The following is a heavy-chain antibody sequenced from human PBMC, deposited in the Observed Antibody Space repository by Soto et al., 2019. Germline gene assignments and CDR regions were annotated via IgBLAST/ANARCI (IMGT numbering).Heavy chain of an antibody. J-gene: IGHJ4*02. D-gene: IGHD6-6*01. CDR3: ASLIAANAN. CDR1: GGSISSSNW. Sequence: QVQLQESGPGLVKPSGTLSLTCAVSGGSISSSNWWSWVRQPPGKGLEWIGEIYHSGSANYNTSLKSRVTISVDTSKNQFSLKLSSVTAADTAVYYGASLIAANANWGQGTLVTVSS. CDR2: IYHSGSA. V-gene: IGHV4-4*02.